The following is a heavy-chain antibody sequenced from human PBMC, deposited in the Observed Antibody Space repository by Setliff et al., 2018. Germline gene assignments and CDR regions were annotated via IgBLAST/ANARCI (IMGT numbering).Heavy chain of an antibody. J-gene: IGHJ5*02. CDR3: VRDQGRRGWFDA. CDR2: IYTSGST. V-gene: IGHV4-4*07. CDR1: GGSISGYF. Sequence: SETLSLTCTVSGGSISGYFWSWIRQSAGKGLEWIGYIYTSGSTNYNPSLESRVSISVDTSKNQFSLNLSSVTAADTAVYYCVRDQGRRGWFDAWGQGTLVTVSS.